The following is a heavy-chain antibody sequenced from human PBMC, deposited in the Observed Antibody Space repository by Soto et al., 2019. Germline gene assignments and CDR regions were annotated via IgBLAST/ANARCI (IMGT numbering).Heavy chain of an antibody. Sequence: ASVKVSCKASGYTFTSYDINWVRQATGQGLEWMGWMNPNSGNTGYAQKFQGRVTMTRNTSIRTAYMELSSLRSEDTAVYYCARGRSSTSWSFYYYYGMDVWGQGTTVTVSS. D-gene: IGHD2-2*01. J-gene: IGHJ6*02. CDR3: ARGRSSTSWSFYYYYGMDV. CDR2: MNPNSGNT. V-gene: IGHV1-8*01. CDR1: GYTFTSYD.